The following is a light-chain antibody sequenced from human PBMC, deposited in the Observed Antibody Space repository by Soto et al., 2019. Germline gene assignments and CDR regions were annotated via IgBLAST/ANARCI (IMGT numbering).Light chain of an antibody. CDR2: YKSDSDK. J-gene: IGLJ3*02. CDR3: MIWHSDAWV. Sequence: QSVLTQPSSLSASPGASASLTCTLRSGINVDTYKIYWYQQKPGSPPQYLLTYKSDSDKRQGSGASSRFSGSKDASANAGILLISGLQSEDEANYYCMIWHSDAWVFGGGTKVTVL. CDR1: SGINVDTYK. V-gene: IGLV5-45*03.